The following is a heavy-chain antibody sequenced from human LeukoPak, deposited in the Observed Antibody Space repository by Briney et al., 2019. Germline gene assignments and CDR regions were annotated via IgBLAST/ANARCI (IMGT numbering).Heavy chain of an antibody. Sequence: GGSLRLSCVASGFAFSQFPVHWVRQAPGKRLEWVSFISHDGGNKKYGDSVEGRFTISRDNSKNTVYLQMNSLRPEDTALYYCARDKSYFGSGNYHYFDSWGQGALVIVSS. D-gene: IGHD3-10*01. CDR3: ARDKSYFGSGNYHYFDS. CDR2: ISHDGGNK. V-gene: IGHV3-30*03. CDR1: GFAFSQFP. J-gene: IGHJ4*02.